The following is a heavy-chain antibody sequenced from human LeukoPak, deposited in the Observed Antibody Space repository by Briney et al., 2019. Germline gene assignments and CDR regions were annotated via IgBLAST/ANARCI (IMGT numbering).Heavy chain of an antibody. D-gene: IGHD1-26*01. J-gene: IGHJ4*02. CDR3: ARGIVGATGYFDY. V-gene: IGHV1-3*03. CDR1: GYTFTSYA. CDR2: INAGNGNT. Sequence: ASVKVSCKASGYTFTSYAMHWVRQAPGQRLEWMGWINAGNGNTKYSQEFQGRVTITRDTSASTAYMELSSLRSEDMAVYYCARGIVGATGYFDYWGQGTLATVSS.